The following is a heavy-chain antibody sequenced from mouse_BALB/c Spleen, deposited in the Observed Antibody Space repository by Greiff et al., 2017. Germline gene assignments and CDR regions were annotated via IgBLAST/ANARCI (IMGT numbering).Heavy chain of an antibody. CDR2: IYPGNGDT. V-gene: IGHV1-12*01. Sequence: QVQLQQPGAELVKPGASVKMSCKASGYTFTSSNMHWVKQTPGQGLEWIGAIYPGNGDTSYNQKFKGKATLTADKSSSTAYMQLSSLTSEDSAVYYCARETNWEGWYFDVWGAGTTVTVSS. J-gene: IGHJ1*01. CDR3: ARETNWEGWYFDV. CDR1: GYTFTSSN. D-gene: IGHD4-1*01.